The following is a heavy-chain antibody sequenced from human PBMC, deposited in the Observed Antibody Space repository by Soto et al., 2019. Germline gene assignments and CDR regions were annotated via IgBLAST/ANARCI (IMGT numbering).Heavy chain of an antibody. D-gene: IGHD2-21*01. J-gene: IGHJ4*02. V-gene: IGHV3-30-3*01. CDR1: GFTFNNYA. Sequence: QVQLVESGGGVVQPGRSLRLSCVASGFTFNNYAMHWVRQAPGKGLEWVAVISYDGSNKYYADSVKGRFSISRDNSKNPLYVKMNGRRAEDRAFFYWARDSSGEVIAIPCFWGQGTLFTVS. CDR2: ISYDGSNK. CDR3: ARDSSGEVIAIPCF.